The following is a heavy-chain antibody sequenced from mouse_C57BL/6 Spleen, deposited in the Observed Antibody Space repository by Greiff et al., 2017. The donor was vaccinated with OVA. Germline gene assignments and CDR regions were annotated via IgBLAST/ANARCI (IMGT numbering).Heavy chain of an antibody. Sequence: EVLLVESGGDLVKPGGSLKLSCEASGFTFSSYGMSWVRQTPDKRLEWVATISSGGSCTYYPDSLKGRVTISRDNATTTLYLQMSSLKSEDTAMYYCARKGDYYAMAYWGQGTSVTVSS. CDR2: ISSGGSCT. V-gene: IGHV5-6*01. CDR1: GFTFSSYG. J-gene: IGHJ4*01. CDR3: ARKGDYYAMAY.